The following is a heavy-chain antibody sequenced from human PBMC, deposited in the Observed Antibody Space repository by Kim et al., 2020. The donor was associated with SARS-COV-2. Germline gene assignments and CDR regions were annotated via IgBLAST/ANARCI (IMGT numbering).Heavy chain of an antibody. J-gene: IGHJ4*02. D-gene: IGHD3-10*01. CDR3: ARPLRLGDLWDFDY. CDR2: IYYSGST. Sequence: SETLSLTCTVSGGSISSSSYYWGWIRQPPGKGLEWIGSIYYSGSTYYNPSLKSRVTISVDTSKNQFSLKLSSVTAADTAVYYCARPLRLGDLWDFDYWGQGTLVTVSS. CDR1: GGSISSSSYY. V-gene: IGHV4-39*07.